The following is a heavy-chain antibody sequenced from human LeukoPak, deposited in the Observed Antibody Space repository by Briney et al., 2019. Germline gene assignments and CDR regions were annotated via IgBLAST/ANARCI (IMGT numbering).Heavy chain of an antibody. V-gene: IGHV3-23*01. CDR3: AKLGFLTGSFDS. Sequence: GGSLRLSCAGSGFSFSTYVLSWVRQAPGKGLEWVSSLSHSGGSAYYTDSVKGRFTISRDNSKNTLYLHMNSLRVGDTAVYFCAKLGFLTGSFDSWGQGTLVSVSS. D-gene: IGHD3-9*01. CDR1: GFSFSTYV. J-gene: IGHJ4*02. CDR2: LSHSGGSA.